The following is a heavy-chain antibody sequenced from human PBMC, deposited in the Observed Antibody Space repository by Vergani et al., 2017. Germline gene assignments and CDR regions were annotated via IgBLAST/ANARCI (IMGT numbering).Heavy chain of an antibody. CDR1: GFTFSNAW. Sequence: EVQLVESGGGLVKPGGSLRLSCAASGFTFSNAWMSWVRQAPGKGLEWVSGINLNGGSTGYADSVKGRFTISRDNAKNSLYLQMNSLRAEDTALYYCASQYYYDSSGKRGYWGQGTLVTVSS. CDR3: ASQYYYDSSGKRGY. J-gene: IGHJ4*02. CDR2: INLNGGST. V-gene: IGHV3-20*04. D-gene: IGHD3-22*01.